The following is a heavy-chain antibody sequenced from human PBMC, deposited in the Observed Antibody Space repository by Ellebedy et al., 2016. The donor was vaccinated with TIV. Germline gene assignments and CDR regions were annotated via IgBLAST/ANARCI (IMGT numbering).Heavy chain of an antibody. CDR3: ARGPVRITMVRGPPPSDY. D-gene: IGHD3-10*01. J-gene: IGHJ4*02. Sequence: ASVKVSCKASGGTFSSYAISWVRQATGQGLEWMGWMNAGNGNTKYSQKFQGRVTMTRNTSISTAYMELSSLRSDDTAVYYCARGPVRITMVRGPPPSDYWGQGTLATVSS. CDR2: MNAGNGNT. V-gene: IGHV1-8*02. CDR1: GGTFSSYA.